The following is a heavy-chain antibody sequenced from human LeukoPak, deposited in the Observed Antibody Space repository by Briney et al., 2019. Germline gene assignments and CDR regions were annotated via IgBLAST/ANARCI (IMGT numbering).Heavy chain of an antibody. Sequence: ASVKVSCKASGYTFTSYYMHWVRQAPGQGLEWMGIINPSGGSTSYAQKFQGRVTMARDMSTSTVYMELSSLRSEDTAVYYCARERADSSSWYGTDLNMGVWGKGTTVTVSS. V-gene: IGHV1-46*01. D-gene: IGHD6-13*01. CDR2: INPSGGST. J-gene: IGHJ6*03. CDR1: GYTFTSYY. CDR3: ARERADSSSWYGTDLNMGV.